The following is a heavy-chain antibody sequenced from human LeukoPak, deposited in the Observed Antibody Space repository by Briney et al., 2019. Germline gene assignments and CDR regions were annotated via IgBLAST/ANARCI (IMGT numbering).Heavy chain of an antibody. CDR2: INHSGST. V-gene: IGHV4-34*01. CDR3: ARRVTMVRGVRAFDI. CDR1: GGSFSGYY. D-gene: IGHD3-10*01. J-gene: IGHJ3*02. Sequence: SETLSLTCAVYGGSFSGYYWSWIRQPPGKGLEWIGEINHSGSTNYNPSLKSRVTISVDTSKNQFSLKLNSVTAADTAVYYYARRVTMVRGVRAFDILGQGTMVTVSS.